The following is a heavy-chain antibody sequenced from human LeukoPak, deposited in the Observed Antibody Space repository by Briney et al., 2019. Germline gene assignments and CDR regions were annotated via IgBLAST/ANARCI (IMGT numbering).Heavy chain of an antibody. J-gene: IGHJ4*02. CDR3: ARVRQDYYGSGRPYHTFDY. V-gene: IGHV4-59*01. CDR2: IYYSGST. Sequence: SETLSLTCTVSGGSISSYYWSWIRQPPGKGLEWIGYIYYSGSTNYNPSLKSRVTISVDTSKNQFSLKLSSVTAADTAVYYCARVRQDYYGSGRPYHTFDYWGQGTLVTVSS. D-gene: IGHD3-10*01. CDR1: GGSISSYY.